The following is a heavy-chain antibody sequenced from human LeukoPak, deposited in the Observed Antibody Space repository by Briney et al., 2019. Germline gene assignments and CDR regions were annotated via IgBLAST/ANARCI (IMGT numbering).Heavy chain of an antibody. CDR2: ISYDGSNK. J-gene: IGHJ4*02. Sequence: GGSLRLSCAASGFTFRSHWMHWVRQAPGKGLEWVAVISYDGSNKYYADSVKGRFTISRDNSKNTLYPQMNSLRAEDTAVYYCANLAAAFDYWGQGTLVTVSS. D-gene: IGHD6-13*01. CDR1: GFTFRSHW. CDR3: ANLAAAFDY. V-gene: IGHV3-30*18.